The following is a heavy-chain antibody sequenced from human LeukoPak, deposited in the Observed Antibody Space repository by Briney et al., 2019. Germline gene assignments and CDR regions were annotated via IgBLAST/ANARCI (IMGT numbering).Heavy chain of an antibody. CDR1: GFTFSSYA. CDR3: AEDRVDIVVVPAASDY. D-gene: IGHD2-2*01. J-gene: IGHJ4*02. CDR2: ISGSDGST. V-gene: IGHV3-23*01. Sequence: GGSLRLSCAASGFTFSSYAMSWVRQAPGKGLEWVSAISGSDGSTYYADSVKGRFTISRDNSKNTLYLQMNSLRAEDTAVYYCAEDRVDIVVVPAASDYWGQGTLVTVSS.